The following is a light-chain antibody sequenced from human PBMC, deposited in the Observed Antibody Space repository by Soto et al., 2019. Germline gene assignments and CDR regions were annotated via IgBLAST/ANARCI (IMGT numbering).Light chain of an antibody. V-gene: IGLV1-40*01. CDR2: ADN. J-gene: IGLJ3*02. CDR1: SSNIGAGYG. Sequence: QSVLTQPPSVSGAPGLRVTISCTGSSSNIGAGYGVHWYQQLPGRAPKLLIYADNNRPSGVPDRFSGSKSGTSASLAITGLQAEDEAHYHCHTYDSKLSGWVFGGGTKLTVL. CDR3: HTYDSKLSGWV.